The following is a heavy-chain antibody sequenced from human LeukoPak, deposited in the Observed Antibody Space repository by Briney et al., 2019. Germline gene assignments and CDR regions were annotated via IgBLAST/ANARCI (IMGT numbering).Heavy chain of an antibody. CDR1: GGSISNTLYY. V-gene: IGHV4-39*01. D-gene: IGHD3-10*01. CDR3: ARRKGFGEGYFDS. CDR2: IYYSRST. Sequence: SETLSLTCTVSGGSISNTLYYWAWIRQPPGKELESIGSIYYSRSTYYSPSLKSRVTISVDTSKNQFSLKLTSVTAADTAVYYCARRKGFGEGYFDSWGQGTLVTVSS. J-gene: IGHJ4*02.